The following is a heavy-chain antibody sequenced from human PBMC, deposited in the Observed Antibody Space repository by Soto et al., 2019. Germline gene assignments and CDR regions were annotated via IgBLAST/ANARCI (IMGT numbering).Heavy chain of an antibody. J-gene: IGHJ4*02. D-gene: IGHD4-17*01. V-gene: IGHV3-33*01. CDR2: IWYDGSNK. CDR3: ARGALTTMGDGYYFDY. CDR1: GFTFSSYG. Sequence: PGGSLRLSCAASGFTFSSYGMHWVRQAPGKGLEWVAVIWYDGSNKYYADSVKGRFTISRDNSKNSLYLQMNSLRAEDTAVYYCARGALTTMGDGYYFDYWGQGTLVTVSS.